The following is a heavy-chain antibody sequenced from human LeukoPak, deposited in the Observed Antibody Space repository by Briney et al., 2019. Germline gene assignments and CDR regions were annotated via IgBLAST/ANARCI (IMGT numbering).Heavy chain of an antibody. CDR2: TYYRSKWHN. Sequence: SQTLSLTCAISGDIVSNKNTAWNWIRQSPSRGLEWLGRTYYRSKWHNTYAASVKSRITINPDTSKNQFSLQLSSVTAADTAVYYCANSANYGVNSGYFDYWGQGTLVTVSS. CDR3: ANSANYGVNSGYFDY. V-gene: IGHV6-1*01. CDR1: GDIVSNKNTA. D-gene: IGHD4-23*01. J-gene: IGHJ4*02.